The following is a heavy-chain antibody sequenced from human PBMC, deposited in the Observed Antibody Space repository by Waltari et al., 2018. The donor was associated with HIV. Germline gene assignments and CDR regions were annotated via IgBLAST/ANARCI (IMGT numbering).Heavy chain of an antibody. Sequence: QVQLQESGPGFVKPSETLSLICNVSGGSIASSDSFWGWIRQSPELNLERVGSALYTLSPDFFTGWFFANSALKSRLARSVDTSKNQVALRLTAVTAADTGLYYCVRHAAEFRPDFGWILAGVFEPWGLGTQVIVS. V-gene: IGHV4-39*01. CDR1: GGSIASSDSF. D-gene: IGHD6-19*01. CDR2: ALYTLSPDFFTGWF. CDR3: VRHAAEFRPDFGWILAGVFEP. J-gene: IGHJ1*01.